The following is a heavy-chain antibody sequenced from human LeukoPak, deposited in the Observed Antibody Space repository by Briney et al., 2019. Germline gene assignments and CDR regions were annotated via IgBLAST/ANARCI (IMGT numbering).Heavy chain of an antibody. CDR3: AKNIWFGESSDAFDI. CDR1: GYTFTGYY. CDR2: INPNSGGT. D-gene: IGHD3-10*01. V-gene: IGHV1-2*02. J-gene: IGHJ3*02. Sequence: GASVKVSCKASGYTFTGYYIHWVRQAPGQGLEWMGWINPNSGGTNYAQKFQGRVTMTRDTSIITAYMELSRLTSDDTAVYYCAKNIWFGESSDAFDIWGQGTMVTVSS.